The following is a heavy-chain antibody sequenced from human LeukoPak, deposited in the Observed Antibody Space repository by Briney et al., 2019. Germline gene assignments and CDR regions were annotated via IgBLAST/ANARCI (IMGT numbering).Heavy chain of an antibody. V-gene: IGHV1-2*02. CDR1: GYTFTGYY. J-gene: IGHJ4*02. CDR3: ARVRAAAGYFDY. D-gene: IGHD6-13*01. Sequence: GASVKVSCKASGYTFTGYYMHWVRQAPGQGLEWMGWINPNSGGTNYAQKFQGRVTMTRDTSISTAYMELSGLRSDDTAVYYCARVRAAAGYFDYWGQGTLVTVSS. CDR2: INPNSGGT.